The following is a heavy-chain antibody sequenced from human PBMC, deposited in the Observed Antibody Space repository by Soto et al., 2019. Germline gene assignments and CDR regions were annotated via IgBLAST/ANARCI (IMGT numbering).Heavy chain of an antibody. CDR1: GDAISNYY. CDR3: ARGPRSLITSFFGY. J-gene: IGHJ4*02. CDR2: VHESGST. Sequence: LSLTGTVSGDAISNYYWSWIRQTPGRGLEWIGCVHESGSTDYNPSLNGRVTISLHKSKSKFSLILRSATAGDTATYYCARGPRSLITSFFGYWGQG. V-gene: IGHV4-59*01. D-gene: IGHD1-20*01.